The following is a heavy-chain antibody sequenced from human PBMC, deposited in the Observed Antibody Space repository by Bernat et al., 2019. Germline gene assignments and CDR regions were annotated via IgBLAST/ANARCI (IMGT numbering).Heavy chain of an antibody. J-gene: IGHJ4*02. CDR2: INPNSGGT. V-gene: IGHV1-2*02. CDR1: GYTFTGYY. Sequence: QVQLVQSGAEVKKPGASVKVSCKASGYTFTGYYMHWVRQAPGQGLEWMGWINPNSGGTHYAQKCQGRVTRTRDTSISTADMELGRRRSDDTAVYYGGRGRAGSLYYDIWAGFWPDYGGQGPRATVP. D-gene: IGHD3-9*01. CDR3: GRGRAGSLYYDIWAGFWPDY.